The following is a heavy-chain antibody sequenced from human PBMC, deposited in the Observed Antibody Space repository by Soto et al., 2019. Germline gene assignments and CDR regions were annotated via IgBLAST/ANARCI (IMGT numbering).Heavy chain of an antibody. J-gene: IGHJ3*02. CDR1: GFTFDDYA. Sequence: EVQLVESGGGLVQPGRSLRISCAASGFTFDDYAMHWVRQAPGKGLEWVSGISWNSGRIGYADSVKGRFTTSRDNAKNSLYLQMNSLRAEDTALYYCAKGRCSSNSCYYAAFDMWGQGTMVTVSS. CDR3: AKGRCSSNSCYYAAFDM. CDR2: ISWNSGRI. D-gene: IGHD2-2*01. V-gene: IGHV3-9*01.